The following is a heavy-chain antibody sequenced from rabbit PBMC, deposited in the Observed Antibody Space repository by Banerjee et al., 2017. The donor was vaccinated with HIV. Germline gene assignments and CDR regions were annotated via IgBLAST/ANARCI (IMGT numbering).Heavy chain of an antibody. CDR3: ARDGGYDDYGDYGFDL. CDR2: IYAGSSGST. V-gene: IGHV1S40*01. D-gene: IGHD2-1*01. CDR1: GFSFSSSQW. Sequence: QSLEETGGGLVQPGGSLTLTCTASGFSFSSSQWICWVRQAPGKGLEWIACIYAGSSGSTYYASWAKGRFTISKTSSTTVTLQMTSLTAADTATYFCARDGGYDDYGDYGFDLWGPGTLVTVS. J-gene: IGHJ4*01.